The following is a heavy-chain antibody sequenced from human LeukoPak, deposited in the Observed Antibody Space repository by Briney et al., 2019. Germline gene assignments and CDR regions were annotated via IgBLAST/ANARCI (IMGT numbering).Heavy chain of an antibody. D-gene: IGHD6-13*01. J-gene: IGHJ4*02. V-gene: IGHV3-48*03. CDR2: ISSSGSTI. CDR3: VASSWAYYFDY. CDR1: GFTFSSYA. Sequence: GGSLRLSCAASGFTFSSYAMSWVRQAPGKGLEWVSYISSSGSTIYYADSVKGRFTISRDNAKNSQYLQMNSLRVEDTAVYYCVASSWAYYFDYWGQGTLVTVSS.